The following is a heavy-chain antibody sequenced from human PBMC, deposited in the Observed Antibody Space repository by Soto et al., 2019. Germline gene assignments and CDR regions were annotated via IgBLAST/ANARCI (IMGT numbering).Heavy chain of an antibody. D-gene: IGHD4-4*01. CDR1: GFTFSSYG. Sequence: GGSLRLSCAASGFTFSSYGMHWVRQAPGKGLEWVGFIWNDGSNTYYADSVKGRFTISRDNSKNTLYLQMNSLRAEDTAVYYCAKVTTVTTYFFDYWGQGSLVTVSS. CDR2: IWNDGSNT. CDR3: AKVTTVTTYFFDY. V-gene: IGHV3-30*02. J-gene: IGHJ4*02.